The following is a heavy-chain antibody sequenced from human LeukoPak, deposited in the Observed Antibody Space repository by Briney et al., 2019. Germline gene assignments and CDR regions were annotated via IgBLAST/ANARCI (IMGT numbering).Heavy chain of an antibody. CDR3: ARVTGDIVVVVAANDAFDI. CDR1: GFTFSSYW. J-gene: IGHJ3*02. Sequence: GSLRLSCAASGFTFSSYWMSWIRQPPGKGLEWIGEINHSGSTNYNPSLKSRVTISVDTSKNQFSLKLSSVTAADTAVYYCARVTGDIVVVVAANDAFDIWGQGTMVTVSS. CDR2: INHSGST. D-gene: IGHD2-15*01. V-gene: IGHV4-34*01.